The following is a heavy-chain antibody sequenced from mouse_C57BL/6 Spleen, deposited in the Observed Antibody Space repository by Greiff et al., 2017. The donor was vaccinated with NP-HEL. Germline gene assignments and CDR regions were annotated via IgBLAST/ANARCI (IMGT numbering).Heavy chain of an antibody. CDR1: GFTFSSYA. CDR3: ARANFYFDY. V-gene: IGHV5-4*03. Sequence: DVKLQESGGGLVKPGGSLKLSCAASGFTFSSYAMSWVRQTPEKRLEWVATISDGGSYTYYPDNVKGRFTISRDNAKNNLYLQMSHLKSEDTAMYYCARANFYFDYWGQGTTLTVSS. D-gene: IGHD4-1*01. CDR2: ISDGGSYT. J-gene: IGHJ2*01.